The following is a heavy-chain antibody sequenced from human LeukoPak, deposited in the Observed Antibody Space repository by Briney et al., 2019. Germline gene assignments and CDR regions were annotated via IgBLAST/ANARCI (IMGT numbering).Heavy chain of an antibody. D-gene: IGHD2-8*02. Sequence: GGSLRLSCEASGFTFSTFAMIWVRLPPGKGLEWVSSIFPSGGEIHYADSVRGRFTISRDNSKSTLSLQMNSLRAEDTAIYYCATYRQVLLPFESWGQGTLVTVSS. CDR2: IFPSGGEI. V-gene: IGHV3-23*01. J-gene: IGHJ4*02. CDR3: ATYRQVLLPFES. CDR1: GFTFSTFA.